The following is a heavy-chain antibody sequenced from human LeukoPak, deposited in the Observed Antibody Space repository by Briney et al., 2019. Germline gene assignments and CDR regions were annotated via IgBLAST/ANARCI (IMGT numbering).Heavy chain of an antibody. CDR1: GFTFDDYA. V-gene: IGHV3-23*01. CDR3: TKGGDSYGNPSS. CDR2: IGGGGVTT. Sequence: PGGSLRLSCAASGFTFDDYAMHWIRQAPGKGLEWVSSIGGGGVTTLYAESVQGRFTVSRDNSKKTVYLQMNSLRAEDTAIYYCTKGGDSYGNPSSWGQGTLVIVSS. J-gene: IGHJ5*02. D-gene: IGHD3-10*01.